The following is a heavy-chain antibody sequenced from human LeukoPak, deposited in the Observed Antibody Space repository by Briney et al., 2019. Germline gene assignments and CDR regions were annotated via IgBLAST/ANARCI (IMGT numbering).Heavy chain of an antibody. J-gene: IGHJ6*03. CDR1: GGSISSYY. D-gene: IGHD6-13*01. Sequence: SETLSLTCTVSGGSISSYYWSWIRQPPGKGLEWIGYIYYSGSTNYNLSLKSRVTISVDTSKNQFSLKLNSVTAADTAVYYCARGQQLDYYYMDVWGKGTTVTVSS. CDR2: IYYSGST. CDR3: ARGQQLDYYYMDV. V-gene: IGHV4-59*01.